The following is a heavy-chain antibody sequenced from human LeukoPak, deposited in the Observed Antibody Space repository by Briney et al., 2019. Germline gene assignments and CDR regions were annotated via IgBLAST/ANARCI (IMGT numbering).Heavy chain of an antibody. CDR2: ISGSGGST. V-gene: IGHV3-23*01. CDR1: GFTFSSYA. Sequence: TGGSLRLSCAASGFTFSSYAMSWVRQAPGKGLEWVSAISGSGGSTYYEDSVKGRFTISRDNSKNTLYLQMNSLRAEDTAVYYCAKDGHYYYYMDVWGKGTTVTVSS. D-gene: IGHD3/OR15-3a*01. CDR3: AKDGHYYYYMDV. J-gene: IGHJ6*03.